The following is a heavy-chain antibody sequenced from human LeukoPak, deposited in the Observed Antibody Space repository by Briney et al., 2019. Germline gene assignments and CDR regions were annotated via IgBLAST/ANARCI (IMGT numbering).Heavy chain of an antibody. Sequence: ASVKVSCRASGYTFTDYYMHWVRQAPGQGLEWMGRIYPNSVGTNLAQKFQGRVTMIRDTSISTAYMELSSLKSDDTAMYYCGRAVSQNGVDVWGQGTMVTVSS. CDR1: GYTFTDYY. CDR3: GRAVSQNGVDV. J-gene: IGHJ6*02. V-gene: IGHV1-2*06. CDR2: IYPNSVGT.